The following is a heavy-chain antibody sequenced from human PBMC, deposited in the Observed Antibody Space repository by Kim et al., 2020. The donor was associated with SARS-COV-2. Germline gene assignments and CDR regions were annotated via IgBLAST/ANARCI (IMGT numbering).Heavy chain of an antibody. D-gene: IGHD6-13*01. CDR1: GFTFSSYS. V-gene: IGHV3-21*01. CDR3: AILYAGYSTWALDY. CDR2: ISSSSSYI. Sequence: GGSLRLSCAASGFTFSSYSMNWVRQAPGKGLEWVSSISSSSSYIYYADSVKGRFTISRDNAKNSLYLQMNSLRAEDTAVYYCAILYAGYSTWALDYWGQGTLVTVSS. J-gene: IGHJ4*02.